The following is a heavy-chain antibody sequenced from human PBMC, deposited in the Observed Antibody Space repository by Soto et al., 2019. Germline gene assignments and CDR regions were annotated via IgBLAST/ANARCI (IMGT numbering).Heavy chain of an antibody. Sequence: QVQLQESGPGLVKPSQTLSLTCTVSGGSISSGGYYWSWIRQHPGEGLEWIGYMYNSGNTYYNPSLKSRLSISVDSAKNQCSLKVIFVTAADTAVYYCARLWRGCSGWSTFDYWGQATLVTVSS. D-gene: IGHD6-19*01. CDR2: MYNSGNT. CDR3: ARLWRGCSGWSTFDY. V-gene: IGHV4-31*03. CDR1: GGSISSGGYY. J-gene: IGHJ4*02.